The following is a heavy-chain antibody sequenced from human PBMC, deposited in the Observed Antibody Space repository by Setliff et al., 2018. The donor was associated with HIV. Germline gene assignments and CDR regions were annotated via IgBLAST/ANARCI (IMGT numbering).Heavy chain of an antibody. CDR3: ARGRPDDSVGFGY. CDR1: GGSISSYY. J-gene: IGHJ4*02. V-gene: IGHV4-59*01. D-gene: IGHD3-22*01. CDR2: IYYSGST. Sequence: PSETLSLTCTVSGGSISSYYWSWIRQPPGKGLEWIGYIYYSGSTNYNPSLKSRVTISVDTSKNQFSLKLTSVTAADTAVHYCARGRPDDSVGFGYWGQGTLVTVSS.